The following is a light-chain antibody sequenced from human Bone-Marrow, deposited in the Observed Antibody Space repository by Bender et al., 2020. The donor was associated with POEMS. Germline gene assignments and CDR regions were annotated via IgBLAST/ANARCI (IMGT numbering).Light chain of an antibody. V-gene: IGLV2-23*02. CDR2: EVS. CDR3: QSYDSSLNAWV. CDR1: SSDVGSYNL. Sequence: QSALTQPASVSGSPGQSITISCTGTSSDVGSYNLVSWYQQHPGKAPKLMIYEVSKRPSGVSNRFSGSKSGNTASLTISGLQAEDEADYYCQSYDSSLNAWVFGEGTKLTVL. J-gene: IGLJ3*02.